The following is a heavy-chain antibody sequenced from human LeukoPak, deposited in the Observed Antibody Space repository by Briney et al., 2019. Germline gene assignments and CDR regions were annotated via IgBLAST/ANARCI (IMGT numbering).Heavy chain of an antibody. V-gene: IGHV1-2*02. D-gene: IGHD3-9*01. J-gene: IGHJ3*02. CDR3: ARDLLTGYSYTDAFDI. Sequence: ASVKGSCKASGYTFTSYYMHWVRQAPGQGLEWMGCINPNSGDTNYPQKFQGRVTMTRDTSISTAYMELNRLRSDDTAVYYCARDLLTGYSYTDAFDIWGQGTVVTVSS. CDR1: GYTFTSYY. CDR2: INPNSGDT.